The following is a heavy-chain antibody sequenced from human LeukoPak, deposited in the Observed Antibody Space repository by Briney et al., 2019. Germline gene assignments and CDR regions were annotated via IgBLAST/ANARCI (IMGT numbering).Heavy chain of an antibody. CDR2: ISAYNGDT. V-gene: IGHV1-18*01. Sequence: VASVKVSCKASGYPFTSYGISWVRQAPGQGLEWMGWISAYNGDTNYAQKLQGRVTITAGESTSTAYMELSSLRSEDTAVYYCARGSGIAVAGTYYFDYWGQGTLVTVSS. D-gene: IGHD6-19*01. J-gene: IGHJ4*02. CDR3: ARGSGIAVAGTYYFDY. CDR1: GYPFTSYG.